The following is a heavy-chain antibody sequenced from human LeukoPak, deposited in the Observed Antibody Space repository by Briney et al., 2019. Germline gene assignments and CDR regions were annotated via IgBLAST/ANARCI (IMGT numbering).Heavy chain of an antibody. J-gene: IGHJ6*02. Sequence: PGGSLRLSCAASGFTFSNYAMSWVRQAPGKGLEWVSAISSNGDNIYYADSVKGRFTISRDNSKNTLYLQINSLRAEDTALYFCASVVRPGYFFYYGLGVWGRGATVTVSS. CDR1: GFTFSNYA. V-gene: IGHV3-23*01. CDR3: ASVVRPGYFFYYGLGV. CDR2: ISSNGDNI.